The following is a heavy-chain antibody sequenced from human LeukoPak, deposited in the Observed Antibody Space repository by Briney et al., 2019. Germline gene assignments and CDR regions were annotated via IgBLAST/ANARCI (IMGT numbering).Heavy chain of an antibody. CDR3: VRDVDI. J-gene: IGHJ4*02. CDR1: GFIFSNFW. CDR2: INRDGSEK. D-gene: IGHD5-24*01. Sequence: GSLRLSCAGSGFIFSNFWMGWARQGPGKGLQWVASINRDGSEKHPVDSVKGRFTISRDNAKNSVYLQMNGLTVEDTAVYYCVRDVDIWGQGTLVTVSS. V-gene: IGHV3-7*01.